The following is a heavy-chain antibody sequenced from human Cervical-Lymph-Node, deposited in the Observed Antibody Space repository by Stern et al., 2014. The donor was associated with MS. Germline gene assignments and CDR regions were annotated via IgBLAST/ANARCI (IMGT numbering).Heavy chain of an antibody. CDR1: GYTFTSDD. Sequence: VQLVQSGAEVKKPGASVKVSCKTSGYTFTSDDINWVRQAFGQGLGWMGWMNPDSGDPGYAQKFTGSITITMETSLSPAYMELTTLRSEDTAVYSCPKAWDSWGQGTLSIVPT. CDR2: MNPDSGDP. V-gene: IGHV1-8*01. CDR3: PKAWDS. J-gene: IGHJ4*02.